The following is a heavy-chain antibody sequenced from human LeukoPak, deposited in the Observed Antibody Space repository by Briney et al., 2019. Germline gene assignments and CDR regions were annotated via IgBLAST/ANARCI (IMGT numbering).Heavy chain of an antibody. V-gene: IGHV1-69*13. CDR2: IISIFGTA. J-gene: IGHJ4*02. CDR3: AVLVVVVAATDMTDY. D-gene: IGHD2-15*01. Sequence: GASVKVSCKASGGTFSSYAISWVRQAPGQGLEWMGGIISIFGTANYAQKFQGRVTITADESTSTAYMELSSLRSEDTAVYYCAVLVVVVAATDMTDYWGQGTLVTVSS. CDR1: GGTFSSYA.